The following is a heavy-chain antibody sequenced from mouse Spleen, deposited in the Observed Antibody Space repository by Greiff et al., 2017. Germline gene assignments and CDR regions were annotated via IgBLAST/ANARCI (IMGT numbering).Heavy chain of an antibody. CDR1: GYSITSGYY. CDR2: ISYDGSN. J-gene: IGHJ2*01. Sequence: VQLKQSGPGLVKPSQSLSLTCSVTGYSITSGYYWNWIRQFPGNKLEWMGYISYDGSNNYNPSLKNRISITRDTSKNQFFLKLNSVTTEDTATYYCARVYGYHYFDYWGQGTTLTVSS. V-gene: IGHV3-6*01. CDR3: ARVYGYHYFDY. D-gene: IGHD2-2*01.